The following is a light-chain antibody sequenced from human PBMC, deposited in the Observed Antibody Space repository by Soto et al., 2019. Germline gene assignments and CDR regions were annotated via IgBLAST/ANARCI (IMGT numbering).Light chain of an antibody. Sequence: EIVLTQSPGTLSLSPGERATLSCRASQSVSFSYLAWYQQKPGQAPRLLIYGASSRATGIPDRFSGSGSGIDFTLTISRLEPEDFAVYYCQQYGSSPPLTFGQGTKVEIK. CDR2: GAS. V-gene: IGKV3-20*01. CDR1: QSVSFSY. J-gene: IGKJ1*01. CDR3: QQYGSSPPLT.